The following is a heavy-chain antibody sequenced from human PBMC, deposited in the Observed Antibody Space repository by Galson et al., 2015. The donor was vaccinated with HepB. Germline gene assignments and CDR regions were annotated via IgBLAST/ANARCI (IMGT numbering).Heavy chain of an antibody. Sequence: SVKVSCKASGYTFTSYAMHWVRQAPGQRLEWMGWINAGNGNTKYSQKFQGRVTITRDTSASTAYMELSSLRSEDTAVYYCASRYAGDFWSGYLSWGTPHPLDVWGQGTTVTVSS. CDR2: INAGNGNT. D-gene: IGHD3-3*01. V-gene: IGHV1-3*01. CDR3: ASRYAGDFWSGYLSWGTPHPLDV. J-gene: IGHJ6*02. CDR1: GYTFTSYA.